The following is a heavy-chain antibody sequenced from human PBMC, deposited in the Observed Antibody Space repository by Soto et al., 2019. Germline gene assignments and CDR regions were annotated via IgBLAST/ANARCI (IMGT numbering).Heavy chain of an antibody. D-gene: IGHD6-19*01. Sequence: QPGGSLRLSCAASGFTVSSNYMSWVRQAPGKGLEWVSVIYSGGSTYYADSVKGRFTISRDNSKNTLYLQMNSLRAEDTAVYYCARTSEYSSGWRSNWLDPWGQGTMVTVYS. CDR1: GFTVSSNY. CDR3: ARTSEYSSGWRSNWLDP. V-gene: IGHV3-53*01. CDR2: IYSGGST. J-gene: IGHJ5*02.